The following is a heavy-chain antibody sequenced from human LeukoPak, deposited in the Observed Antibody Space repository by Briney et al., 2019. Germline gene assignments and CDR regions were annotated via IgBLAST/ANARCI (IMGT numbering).Heavy chain of an antibody. Sequence: PGGSLRLSCAASGFTFSGYWMHWVRQAPGKGLVWVSRINTDGSSTSYADSVKGRFTISRDNAKNTLYLQMDSLRAEDTAVYYCAKAPGAGDRGAFDIWGQGTMVTVSS. J-gene: IGHJ3*02. D-gene: IGHD1-26*01. CDR3: AKAPGAGDRGAFDI. CDR1: GFTFSGYW. V-gene: IGHV3-74*01. CDR2: INTDGSST.